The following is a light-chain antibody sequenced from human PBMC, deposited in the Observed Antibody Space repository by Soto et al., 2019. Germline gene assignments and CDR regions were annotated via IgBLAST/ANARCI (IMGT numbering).Light chain of an antibody. CDR1: SSDVGGYNY. CDR2: EVS. J-gene: IGLJ2*01. CDR3: SSYAGSNNFVV. Sequence: QSALTQPPSASGSPGQSVTISCTGTSSDVGGYNYVSWYQQHPGKVPKLMIYEVSKRPSGVPDRFSGSKSGNTASLTVSGLQAEDEAYYYCSSYAGSNNFVVFGGGTKLTVL. V-gene: IGLV2-8*01.